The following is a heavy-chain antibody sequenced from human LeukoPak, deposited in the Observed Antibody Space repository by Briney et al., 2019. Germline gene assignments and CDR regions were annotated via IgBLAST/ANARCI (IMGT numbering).Heavy chain of an antibody. CDR1: GGSFSGYY. J-gene: IGHJ4*02. V-gene: IGHV4-34*01. Sequence: SETLSLTCAVYGGSFSGYYWSWIRQPPGMGLEWIGEINHSGSTNYNPSLKSRVTISVDTSKNQFSLKLSSVTAADTAVYYCARGRLTIFGVVKRAAFDYWGQGTLVTVSS. CDR2: INHSGST. D-gene: IGHD3-3*01. CDR3: ARGRLTIFGVVKRAAFDY.